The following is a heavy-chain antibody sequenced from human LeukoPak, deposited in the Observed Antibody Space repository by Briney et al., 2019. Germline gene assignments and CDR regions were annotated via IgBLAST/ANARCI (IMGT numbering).Heavy chain of an antibody. CDR3: ARGSGGSYDFDY. Sequence: SETLSLTCTVSGGSISSSSYYWSWIRQPPGKGLEWIGYIYYSGSTNYNPSLKSRVTISVDTSKNQFSLKLSSVTAADTAVYYCARGSGGSYDFDYWGQGTLVTVSS. J-gene: IGHJ4*02. D-gene: IGHD3-16*01. V-gene: IGHV4-61*01. CDR1: GGSISSSSYY. CDR2: IYYSGST.